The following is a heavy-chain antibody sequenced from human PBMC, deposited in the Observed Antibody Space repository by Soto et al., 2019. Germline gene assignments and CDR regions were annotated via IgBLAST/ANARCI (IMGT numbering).Heavy chain of an antibody. V-gene: IGHV1-18*01. CDR3: VRDWKERVGSAFYY. Sequence: QVQLVQSGAEVKKPGASVKVSCKASGYTFTSYGISWVRQAPGQGLEWMGWSSTNNGNTKYAQKIQGRVTMTTDTSTSAAYMDLRSLRSDDTAVYYCVRDWKERVGSAFYYWGQGTLVAVSS. D-gene: IGHD1-1*01. CDR2: SSTNNGNT. J-gene: IGHJ4*02. CDR1: GYTFTSYG.